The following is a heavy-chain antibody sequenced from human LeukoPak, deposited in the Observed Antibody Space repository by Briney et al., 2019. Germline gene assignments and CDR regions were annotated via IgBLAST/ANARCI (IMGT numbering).Heavy chain of an antibody. CDR3: ARHSSGYYHYDY. CDR1: GFTFSSYW. D-gene: IGHD3-22*01. Sequence: LAGGSLRLSRAASGFTFSSYWMHWVRQAPGKGLVWVSRINSDGRSTSYADSVKGRFTISRDNSKNTLHLQMNSLRAEDTAVYYCARHSSGYYHYDYWGPGTPVTVAS. J-gene: IGHJ4*02. CDR2: INSDGRST. V-gene: IGHV3-74*01.